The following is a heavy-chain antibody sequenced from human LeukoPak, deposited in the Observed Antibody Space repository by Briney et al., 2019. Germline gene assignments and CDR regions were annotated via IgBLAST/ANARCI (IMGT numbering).Heavy chain of an antibody. CDR3: ARGRVIGASQTGRYYYMDV. CDR1: GGSFSGYY. J-gene: IGHJ6*03. CDR2: INHSGST. Sequence: SETLSLTCAVYGGSFSGYYWSWIRQPPGKGLEWIGEINHSGSTNYNPSLKSRVTISVDTSKNQFSLKLSSVTAADTAVYYCARGRVIGASQTGRYYYMDVWGKGTTVTVSS. D-gene: IGHD5-12*01. V-gene: IGHV4-34*01.